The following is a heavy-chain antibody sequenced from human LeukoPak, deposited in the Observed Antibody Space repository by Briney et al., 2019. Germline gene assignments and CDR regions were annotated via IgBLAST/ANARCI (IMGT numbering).Heavy chain of an antibody. D-gene: IGHD3-22*01. Sequence: SETLSLTCAVYGGSISSYYWSWIRQPAGKGLEWIGRIYISGSTNYNPSLKSRVTISVDNSRNQFSLGLSSVSAADTAVYYCARGIPGYFGTSGYYYEYWGQGTLVTVSS. V-gene: IGHV4-59*10. CDR2: IYISGST. J-gene: IGHJ4*02. CDR1: GGSISSYY. CDR3: ARGIPGYFGTSGYYYEY.